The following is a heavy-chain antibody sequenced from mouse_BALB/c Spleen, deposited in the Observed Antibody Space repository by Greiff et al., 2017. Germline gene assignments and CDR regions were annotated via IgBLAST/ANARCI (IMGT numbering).Heavy chain of an antibody. D-gene: IGHD1-2*01. CDR3: AREGYYGDFDY. CDR1: GFNIKDTY. CDR2: IDPANGNT. V-gene: IGHV14-3*02. Sequence: EVKLVESGAELVKPGASVKLSCTASGFNIKDTYMHWVKQRPEQGLEWIGRIDPANGNTKYDPKFQGKATITADTSSNTAYLQLSSLTSEDTAVYYCAREGYYGDFDYWGQGTTLTVSS. J-gene: IGHJ2*01.